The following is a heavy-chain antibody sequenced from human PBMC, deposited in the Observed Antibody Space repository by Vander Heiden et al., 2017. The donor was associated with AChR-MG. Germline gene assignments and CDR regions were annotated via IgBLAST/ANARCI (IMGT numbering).Heavy chain of an antibody. V-gene: IGHV3-15*01. CDR2: IKSKTDGGTT. CDR1: GFTFSNAW. J-gene: IGHJ4*02. Sequence: EVQLVESGGGLVKPGGSLRLSCAASGFTFSNAWMSWVRRAPGKGLEWVGRIKSKTDGGTTDYAAPVKGRFTISRDDSKNTLYLQMNSLKTEDTAVYYCTTNYYGSGSTIFQSSVDYWGQGTLVTVSS. CDR3: TTNYYGSGSTIFQSSVDY. D-gene: IGHD3-10*01.